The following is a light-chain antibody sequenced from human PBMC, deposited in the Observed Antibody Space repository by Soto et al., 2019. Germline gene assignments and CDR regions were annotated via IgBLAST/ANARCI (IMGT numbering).Light chain of an antibody. J-gene: IGKJ3*01. Sequence: DIQMTQSPSSLSASLGDTVTITCRASQGISKYLNWYQHKSPEAPRLLIYGASSLQRGVPSRFSGSGSGTGFTLSIVVLEPEDFATYYCQQSFDAPFTFGPGTTVDIK. CDR2: GAS. CDR3: QQSFDAPFT. CDR1: QGISKY. V-gene: IGKV1-39*01.